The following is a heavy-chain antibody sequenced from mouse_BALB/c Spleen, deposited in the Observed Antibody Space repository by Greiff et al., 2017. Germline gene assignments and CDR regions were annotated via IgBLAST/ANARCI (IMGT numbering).Heavy chain of an antibody. D-gene: IGHD1-1*01. CDR2: ISSGSSTI. Sequence: EVMLVESGGGLVQPGGSRKLSCAASGFTFSSFGMHWVRQAPEKGLEWVAYISSGSSTIYYADTVKGRFTISRDNPKNTLFLQMTSLRSEDTAMYYCATRGSSYYFDYWGQGTTLTVSS. J-gene: IGHJ2*01. CDR3: ATRGSSYYFDY. CDR1: GFTFSSFG. V-gene: IGHV5-17*02.